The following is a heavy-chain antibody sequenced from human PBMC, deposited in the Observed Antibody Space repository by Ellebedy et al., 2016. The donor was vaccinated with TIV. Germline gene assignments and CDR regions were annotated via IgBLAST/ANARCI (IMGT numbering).Heavy chain of an antibody. CDR3: AKSLLGGKNPYYFYTMDV. Sequence: GGSLRLSCAASGFSFDDYAMHWVRQAPGKGLEWVSGISWNGGMKGYADSVKGRFTVSRDNAKNSMYLQMNNLRAEDMALYSCAKSLLGGKNPYYFYTMDVWGQGTTVTVSS. CDR1: GFSFDDYA. V-gene: IGHV3-9*03. CDR2: ISWNGGMK. J-gene: IGHJ6*02. D-gene: IGHD4-23*01.